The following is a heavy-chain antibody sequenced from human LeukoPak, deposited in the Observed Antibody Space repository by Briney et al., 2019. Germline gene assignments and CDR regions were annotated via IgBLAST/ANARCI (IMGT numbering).Heavy chain of an antibody. J-gene: IGHJ6*03. CDR3: ARRWNYGRNYYIDV. V-gene: IGHV4-39*01. CDR2: IYYSGST. D-gene: IGHD1-7*01. CDR1: GGSISSSSYY. Sequence: SETLSLTCTVSGGSISSSSYYWGGIRQPPGKGLEWIGSIYYSGSTYYNPSLKSRVTISVDTSKNQFSLKLSSVTAADTAVYYCARRWNYGRNYYIDVWGKGATVSVSS.